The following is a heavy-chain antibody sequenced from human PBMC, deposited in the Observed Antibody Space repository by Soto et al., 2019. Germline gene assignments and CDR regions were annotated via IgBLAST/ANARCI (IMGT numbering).Heavy chain of an antibody. CDR3: ARSPVGDAFNV. J-gene: IGHJ3*01. Sequence: EVQLVEYGGGLGKPGGSLRLSCAASGFTFSSYSMNWVRQAPGKGLEWVSAISSGSDYIFYADSVKGRFTISRDNAKNSLFLQMNSLTAEDTAVYYCARSPVGDAFNVWGQGTVVTVSS. V-gene: IGHV3-21*01. CDR1: GFTFSSYS. CDR2: ISSGSDYI.